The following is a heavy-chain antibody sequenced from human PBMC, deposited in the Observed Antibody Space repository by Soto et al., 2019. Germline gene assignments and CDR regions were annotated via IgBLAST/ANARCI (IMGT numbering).Heavy chain of an antibody. V-gene: IGHV4-31*03. CDR1: GGSIISGGHY. D-gene: IGHD1-1*01. Sequence: PSETLSLTCTVSGGSIISGGHYWTWVRQHPGKGLEWMGYIYYTGSTSYNPSLESRLTMSVDTSKNQFSLRLDSVTAADTAVYSCVRESTTSGPNWFDTWGPGILVTVSS. J-gene: IGHJ5*02. CDR2: IYYTGST. CDR3: VRESTTSGPNWFDT.